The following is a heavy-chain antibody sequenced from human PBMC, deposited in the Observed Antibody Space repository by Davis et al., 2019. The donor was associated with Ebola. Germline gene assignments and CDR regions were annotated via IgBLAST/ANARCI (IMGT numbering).Heavy chain of an antibody. CDR3: VKVGGAEQWFPFYFDY. CDR1: GFTLSSNY. J-gene: IGHJ4*02. D-gene: IGHD6-19*01. CDR2: IYSGGST. Sequence: GESLKISCAASGFTLSSNYMSWVRQAPGKGLEWVSVIYSGGSTYYADSVQGRFTISRDDSKNTLYLQMNSLRAEETAVYYCVKVGGAEQWFPFYFDYWGQGTLVTVSS. V-gene: IGHV3-53*01.